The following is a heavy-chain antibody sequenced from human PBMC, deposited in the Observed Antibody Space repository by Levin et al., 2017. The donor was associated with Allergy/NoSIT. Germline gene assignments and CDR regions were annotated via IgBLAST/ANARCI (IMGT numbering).Heavy chain of an antibody. D-gene: IGHD2-2*01. CDR2: IYTSGTT. CDR1: GGSVSSGSYY. J-gene: IGHJ6*03. V-gene: IGHV4-61*02. CDR3: AGGGYCSSTSCHALDYYMDV. Sequence: SQTLSLTCTVSGGSVSSGSYYWSWIRQPAGKGLEWIGRIYTSGTTNYNPSLKSRVTISVDTSKNQFSLNLSSVTAADTAVYYCAGGGYCSSTSCHALDYYMDVWGKGTTVTVSS.